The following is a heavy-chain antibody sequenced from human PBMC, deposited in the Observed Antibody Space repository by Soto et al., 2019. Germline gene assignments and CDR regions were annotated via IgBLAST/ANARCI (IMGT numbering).Heavy chain of an antibody. CDR3: ATWGGIASPTYDGLQAPYDF. CDR2: ISYDGSKK. D-gene: IGHD3-16*01. CDR1: GFIISSYG. V-gene: IGHV3-30*03. J-gene: IGHJ4*02. Sequence: SLRLSCAASGFIISSYGMHWVRQAPGKGLEWLAVISYDGSKKFYGDSVKGRFTISRDNSKNTLFLQLNSLRAEDTAVYYCATWGGIASPTYDGLQAPYDFWGQGTLVTVSS.